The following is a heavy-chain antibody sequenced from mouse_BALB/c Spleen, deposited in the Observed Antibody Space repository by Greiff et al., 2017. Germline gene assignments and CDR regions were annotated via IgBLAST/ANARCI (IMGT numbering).Heavy chain of an antibody. V-gene: IGHV1-7*01. D-gene: IGHD2-10*02. Sequence: VKLQQSGAELAKPGASVKMSCKASGYTFTSYWMHWVKQRPGQDLEWIGHIKPSTGYTEYNQKFKDKATLTADKSSSTAYMQLSSLTSEDSAVYYCARSKYGNYWGQGTTLTVSS. J-gene: IGHJ2*01. CDR1: GYTFTSYW. CDR2: IKPSTGYT. CDR3: ARSKYGNY.